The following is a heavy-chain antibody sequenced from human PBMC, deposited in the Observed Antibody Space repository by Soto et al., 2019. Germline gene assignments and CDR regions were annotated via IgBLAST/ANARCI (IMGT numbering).Heavy chain of an antibody. CDR3: ARDGTYYDFWSGYYTLDYYYYYGMDA. CDR2: IWYDGSNK. V-gene: IGHV3-33*01. CDR1: GFTFSSYG. J-gene: IGHJ6*02. D-gene: IGHD3-3*01. Sequence: GGSLRLSCAASGFTFSSYGMHWVRQAPGKGLEWVAVIWYDGSNKYYADSVKGRFTISRDNSKNTLYLQMNSLRAEDTAVYYCARDGTYYDFWSGYYTLDYYYYYGMDAWGQGTTVTVSS.